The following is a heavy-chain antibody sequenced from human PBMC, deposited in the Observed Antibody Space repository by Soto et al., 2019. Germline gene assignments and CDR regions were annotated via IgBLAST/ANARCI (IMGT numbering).Heavy chain of an antibody. J-gene: IGHJ4*02. CDR2: INAYNGNR. Sequence: QVQLVQSGAEVKKPGASVKVSCKASGYTFTNYGISWVRQAPGQGLEWMGGINAYNGNRNYAQKLQGRVTMTTDTPTSNAYMGLRSLSSDDRAVYSWARDWLGVDYWGQGPLVPVPP. CDR3: ARDWLGVDY. V-gene: IGHV1-18*01. CDR1: GYTFTNYG. D-gene: IGHD3-10*01.